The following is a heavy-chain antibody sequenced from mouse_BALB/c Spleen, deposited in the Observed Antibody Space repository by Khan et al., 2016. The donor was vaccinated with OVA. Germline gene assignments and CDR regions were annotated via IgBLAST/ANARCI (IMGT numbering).Heavy chain of an antibody. CDR3: ATSGGNYVPYYAIDY. J-gene: IGHJ4*01. CDR1: GYTFISYW. D-gene: IGHD2-1*01. V-gene: IGHV1-7*01. Sequence: QVQLQQSGAELAKPGASVKMSCKASGYTFISYWMHWVKQRPGQGLEWIGFINPSTGYTEYNQKFKDKATLTADKSSSTTYMQLSSLTSEDSAVYYYATSGGNYVPYYAIDYWGQGTSVTVSS. CDR2: INPSTGYT.